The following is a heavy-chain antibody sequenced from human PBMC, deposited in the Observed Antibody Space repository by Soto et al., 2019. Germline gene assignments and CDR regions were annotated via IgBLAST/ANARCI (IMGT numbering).Heavy chain of an antibody. CDR1: GFSLSNSGVG. D-gene: IGHD4-17*01. CDR2: IYGDNDK. J-gene: IGHJ4*02. Sequence: QITLKESGPSPVKPTQTLTVTCTFSGFSLSNSGVGVAWIRQPPGKALEWLALIYGDNDKRYSPSLKTRLTTTKDTSKNQVVLTMTNMDPVDTATYYCPHCTLHDYGDYDPGTSHVFDSWGQGTLVTVSS. V-gene: IGHV2-5*02. CDR3: PHCTLHDYGDYDPGTSHVFDS.